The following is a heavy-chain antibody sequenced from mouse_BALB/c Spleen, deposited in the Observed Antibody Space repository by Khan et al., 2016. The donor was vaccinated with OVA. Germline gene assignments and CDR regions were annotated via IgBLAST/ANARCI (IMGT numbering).Heavy chain of an antibody. CDR2: IDPFNGGS. Sequence: IQLVQSGPELMKPGASVKISCKASGYSFTTYYIHWVKQSHGKTLEWIGYIDPFNGGSTYNQKFKGKATLTVDKSSSTAYMNLSSVTSEDSSVYYWARPCSTSWFGYWAQGTLVTVSA. CDR1: GYSFTTYY. V-gene: IGHV1S135*01. CDR3: ARPCSTSWFGY. J-gene: IGHJ3*02. D-gene: IGHD1-1*01.